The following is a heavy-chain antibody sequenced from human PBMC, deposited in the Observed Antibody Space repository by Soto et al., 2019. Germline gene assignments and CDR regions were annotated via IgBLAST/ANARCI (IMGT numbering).Heavy chain of an antibody. Sequence: PSETLSLTCTVSGGSISSGGYYWSWIRQHPGKGLEWIGYIYYSGSTYYNPSLKSRVTISVEKSKNQFSLELSSMTAADTAVYYCARGGDWKFDYWGQGSLVTVSS. J-gene: IGHJ4*02. CDR3: ARGGDWKFDY. CDR2: IYYSGST. CDR1: GGSISSGGYY. V-gene: IGHV4-31*03. D-gene: IGHD2-21*02.